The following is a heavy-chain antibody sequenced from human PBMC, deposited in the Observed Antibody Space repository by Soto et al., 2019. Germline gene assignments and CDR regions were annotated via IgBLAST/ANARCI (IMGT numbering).Heavy chain of an antibody. CDR1: GGAFSTYG. J-gene: IGHJ4*02. D-gene: IGHD4-17*01. V-gene: IGHV1-69*06. CDR2: IVPIFGTT. CDR3: GRVSLYGDVGHYDF. Sequence: QVQVVQSGTEVKKPGSSVKVSCKISGGAFSTYGIHWVRQAPGQGLEWVGGIVPIFGTTRNAQKFQGRVTFSADKSASTAYMDLTSLTSEDTAIYFCGRVSLYGDVGHYDFWGRGTLIAVSS.